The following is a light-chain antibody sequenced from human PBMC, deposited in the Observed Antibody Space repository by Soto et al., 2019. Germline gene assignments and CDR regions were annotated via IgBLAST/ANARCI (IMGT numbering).Light chain of an antibody. CDR3: QQYGSSPQT. CDR2: DAS. J-gene: IGKJ2*01. V-gene: IGKV3D-20*01. CDR1: QSVSSSS. Sequence: EIVLTQSPATLSLSPGERATLSCGASQSVSSSSLAWYQQKPGLAPRLLIYDASYRATGIPDRFSGSGSGTDFTLTISRLEPEDFAVYYCQQYGSSPQTFGQGTQLEIK.